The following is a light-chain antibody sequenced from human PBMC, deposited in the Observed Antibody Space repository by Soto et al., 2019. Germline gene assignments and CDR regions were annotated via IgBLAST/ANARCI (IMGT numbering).Light chain of an antibody. V-gene: IGLV2-11*01. Sequence: QSALTQPRSVSGSPGQSVTISCTGTSSDVGTYNYVSWYQHHPGKAPKLMIYDVSKRPSGVPDRYSGSKSGNTAALTISGLQAEDEADYYCCSYAGRYIEVVFGGGTKLTVL. J-gene: IGLJ3*02. CDR2: DVS. CDR1: SSDVGTYNY. CDR3: CSYAGRYIEVV.